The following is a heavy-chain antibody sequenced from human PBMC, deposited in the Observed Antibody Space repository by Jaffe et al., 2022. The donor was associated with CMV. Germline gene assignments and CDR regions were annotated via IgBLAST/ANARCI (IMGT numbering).Heavy chain of an antibody. V-gene: IGHV3-74*01. D-gene: IGHD2-21*02. Sequence: EVHLVESGGGLVQPGGSLRLSCAASGFTFTTNWMHWVRQPPGKGLVWVSRINSDGSSTAYADSVKGRFTISRDNAKNTLYLQMNSLRAEDTAVYYCARGAQSTGVTAWGQGTMVTVSS. CDR3: ARGAQSTGVTA. CDR2: INSDGSST. J-gene: IGHJ3*01. CDR1: GFTFTTNW.